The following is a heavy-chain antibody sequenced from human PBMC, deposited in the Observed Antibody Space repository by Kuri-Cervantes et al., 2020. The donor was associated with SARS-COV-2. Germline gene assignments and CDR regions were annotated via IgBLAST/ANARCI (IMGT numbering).Heavy chain of an antibody. CDR1: GFTFSNAW. CDR3: AKLLRGEIFGVVTPFDY. CDR2: ISGSGGST. V-gene: IGHV3-23*01. Sequence: GGSLRLSCAASGFTFSNAWMSWVRQAPGKGLEWVSAISGSGGSTYYADSVKGRFTISRDNSKNTLYLQMNSLRAEDTAVYYCAKLLRGEIFGVVTPFDYWGQGTLVTVSS. D-gene: IGHD3-3*01. J-gene: IGHJ4*02.